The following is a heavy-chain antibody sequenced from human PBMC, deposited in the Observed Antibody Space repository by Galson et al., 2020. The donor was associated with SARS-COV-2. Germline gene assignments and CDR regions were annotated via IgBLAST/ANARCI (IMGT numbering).Heavy chain of an antibody. CDR3: ARVDLWFGEGVVCHLVS. CDR1: AFTFSAYW. J-gene: IGHJ4*02. Sequence: GGLLRLTCAASAFTFSAYWMHWSRQAPGKGLVWVSRINSDVSDTDYADSVTGGFTIPRDNAKNTLYLQMSSRRATVAAVFYCARVDLWFGEGVVCHLVSLGQGTLVTVSS. V-gene: IGHV3-74*01. CDR2: INSDVSDT. D-gene: IGHD3-10*01.